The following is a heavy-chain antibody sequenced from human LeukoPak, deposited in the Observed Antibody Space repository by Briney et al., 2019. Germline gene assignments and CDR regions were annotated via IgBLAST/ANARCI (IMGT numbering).Heavy chain of an antibody. V-gene: IGHV1-18*01. CDR1: GYTFTSYG. Sequence: ASVKVSCKASGYTFTSYGISWVRQAPGQGLEWMGWISAYNGNTNYAQKLQGRDTMTTDTSTSTAYMELRSLRSDDTAVYYCARGEDSSGWYRSYYYYYGMDVWGQGTTVTVSS. D-gene: IGHD6-19*01. CDR3: ARGEDSSGWYRSYYYYYGMDV. CDR2: ISAYNGNT. J-gene: IGHJ6*02.